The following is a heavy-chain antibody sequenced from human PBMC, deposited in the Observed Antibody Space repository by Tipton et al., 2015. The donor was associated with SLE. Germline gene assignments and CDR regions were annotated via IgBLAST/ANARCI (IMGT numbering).Heavy chain of an antibody. V-gene: IGHV3-53*05. J-gene: IGHJ4*02. Sequence: GSLRLSCAASGFTVSSNYMSWVRRAPGKGLEWVSVIYSGGSTYYADSVKGRFTISRDNSKNTLFLQMNSLRTEDTAVYYCARAYCSGGSCYRALFDYWGQGTLVTVSS. CDR2: IYSGGST. CDR3: ARAYCSGGSCYRALFDY. CDR1: GFTVSSNY. D-gene: IGHD2-15*01.